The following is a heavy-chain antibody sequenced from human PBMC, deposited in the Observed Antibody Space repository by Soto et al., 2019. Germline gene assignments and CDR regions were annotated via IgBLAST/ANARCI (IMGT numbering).Heavy chain of an antibody. Sequence: ASVKVSCKASGYTFTGYYMHWVRQAPGQGLEWMGWINPNSGGTNYAQKFQGWVTMTRDTSISSAYIELSRLRSDDTAVYYCASEGIPYDILTGYLSPTAFDIWGQGTMVTVSS. V-gene: IGHV1-2*04. CDR3: ASEGIPYDILTGYLSPTAFDI. CDR2: INPNSGGT. CDR1: GYTFTGYY. J-gene: IGHJ3*02. D-gene: IGHD3-9*01.